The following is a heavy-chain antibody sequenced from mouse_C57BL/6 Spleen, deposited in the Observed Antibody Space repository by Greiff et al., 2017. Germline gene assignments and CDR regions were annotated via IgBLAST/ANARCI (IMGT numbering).Heavy chain of an antibody. CDR2: ILPGSGST. D-gene: IGHD4-1*01. CDR3: ARTGPPDHLAWFAY. CDR1: GYTFTGYW. Sequence: QVQLQQSGAELMKPGASVKLSCKATGYTFTGYWIEWVKQRPGHGLEWIGEILPGSGSTNYNEKFKGKATVTADTYSNTAYMQLSSLTTEDAAIYNCARTGPPDHLAWFAYWGQGTLVTVSA. V-gene: IGHV1-9*01. J-gene: IGHJ3*01.